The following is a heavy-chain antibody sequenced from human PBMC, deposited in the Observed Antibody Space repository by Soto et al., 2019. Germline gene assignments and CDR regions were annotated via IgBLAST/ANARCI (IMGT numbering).Heavy chain of an antibody. CDR1: GHSLRSGGHY. D-gene: IGHD6-19*01. J-gene: IGHJ4*02. CDR2: IYFTGTT. Sequence: TLSPTLTVAGHSLRSGGHYWSWLRQHPGKGLEWVGYIYFTGTTLYNPSLKSRLAISVDTSKNQFSLKLTSVTAADTAVYYCARDWGSSGWPNWGQGVLVTVSS. CDR3: ARDWGSSGWPN. V-gene: IGHV4-31*03.